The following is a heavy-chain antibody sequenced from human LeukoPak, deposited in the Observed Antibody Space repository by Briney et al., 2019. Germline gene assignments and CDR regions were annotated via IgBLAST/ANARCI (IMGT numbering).Heavy chain of an antibody. D-gene: IGHD4-17*01. CDR1: GGSISSYY. J-gene: IGHJ6*03. CDR3: ARDRATVNFGYYYMDV. Sequence: SETLSLTCTVSGGSISSYYWSWIRQPAGKGLEWIGRMYTSGSTNYNPSLKSRVTMSVDTSRNQLSLRLSSVTAADTAVYYCARDRATVNFGYYYMDVWGKGTTVTVSS. V-gene: IGHV4-4*07. CDR2: MYTSGST.